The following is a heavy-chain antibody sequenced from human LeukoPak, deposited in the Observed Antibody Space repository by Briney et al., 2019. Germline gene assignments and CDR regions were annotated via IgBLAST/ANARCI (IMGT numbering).Heavy chain of an antibody. CDR3: ARDERIRGGPNPSDH. CDR1: GYTFTSYG. Sequence: ASVKVSCKASGYTFTSYGISWVRQAPGQGLEWMGWISAYNGNTNYAQKLQGRVTMTTDTSTSTAYMELRSLRSDDTAVYYCARDERIRGGPNPSDHWGQGTLVTVSS. D-gene: IGHD2-15*01. CDR2: ISAYNGNT. V-gene: IGHV1-18*01. J-gene: IGHJ4*02.